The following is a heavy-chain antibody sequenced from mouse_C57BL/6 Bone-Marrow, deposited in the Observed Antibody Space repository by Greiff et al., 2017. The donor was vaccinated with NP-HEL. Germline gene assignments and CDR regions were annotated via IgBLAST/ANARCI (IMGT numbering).Heavy chain of an antibody. CDR1: GYTFTSYW. J-gene: IGHJ2*01. CDR3: ARSPYYYGSSR. D-gene: IGHD1-1*01. V-gene: IGHV1-64*01. Sequence: QVHVKQPGAELVKPGASVKLSCKASGYTFTSYWMHWVKQRPGQGLEWIGMIHPNSGSTNYNEKFKSKATLTVDKSSSTAYMQLSSLTSEDSAVYYCARSPYYYGSSRWGQGTTLTVSS. CDR2: IHPNSGST.